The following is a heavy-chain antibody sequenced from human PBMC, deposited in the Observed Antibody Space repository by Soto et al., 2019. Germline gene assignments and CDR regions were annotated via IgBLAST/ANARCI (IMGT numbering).Heavy chain of an antibody. CDR2: IYYSGNT. CDR3: ARQVENYFYYMDV. V-gene: IGHV4-59*08. Sequence: PSETLSLTCSVSGGSISSYYWSWIRQPPGKGLEWIGYIYYSGNTNYNPFLKSRVTISVDTSMNQFSLKLSSVTVADTAVYYCARQVENYFYYMDVWGKGTTVTVSS. CDR1: GGSISSYY. J-gene: IGHJ6*03.